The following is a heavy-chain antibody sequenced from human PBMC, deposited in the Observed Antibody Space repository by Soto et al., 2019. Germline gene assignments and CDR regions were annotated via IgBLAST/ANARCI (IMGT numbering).Heavy chain of an antibody. CDR2: IYYSGST. Sequence: SETLSLTCTVSGGSISSSSYYWGWIRQPPGKGLEWIGSIYYSGSTYYNPSLKSRVTISVDTSKNQFSLKLSSVTAADTAVYYCARLSGGAGDAFDIGGQGTMVTVSS. J-gene: IGHJ3*02. V-gene: IGHV4-39*01. CDR3: ARLSGGAGDAFDI. CDR1: GGSISSSSYY. D-gene: IGHD6-19*01.